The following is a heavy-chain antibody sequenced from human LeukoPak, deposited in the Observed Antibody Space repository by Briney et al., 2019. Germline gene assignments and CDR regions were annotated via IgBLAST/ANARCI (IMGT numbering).Heavy chain of an antibody. CDR1: GFTFSSYS. Sequence: GGSLRLSCAASGFTFSSYSMNWVRQAPGKGLEWLTVISYDGSNKYYADSVKGRFTISRDNSKNTLYLQMNSLRPEDTALYYCARSQYTSSSHFDYWGQGTLLTVSS. CDR2: ISYDGSNK. J-gene: IGHJ4*02. V-gene: IGHV3-30*03. D-gene: IGHD6-6*01. CDR3: ARSQYTSSSHFDY.